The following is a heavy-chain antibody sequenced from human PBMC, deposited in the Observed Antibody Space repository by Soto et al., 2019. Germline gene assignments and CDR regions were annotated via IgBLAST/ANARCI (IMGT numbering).Heavy chain of an antibody. CDR2: IMQDGSEK. J-gene: IGHJ6*02. CDR3: ARDPGGPTCCYYYGMAV. CDR1: GFTFSRYW. V-gene: IGHV3-7*03. Sequence: EVQLVESGGGLVQPGGSLRLSCAASGFTFSRYWMSWVRQAPGKGLEWVANIMQDGSEKYSVDSVKGRFTISRDNAKNSLYLQMNSLRAEDTAVYYCARDPGGPTCCYYYGMAVWGQGTTVTVSS.